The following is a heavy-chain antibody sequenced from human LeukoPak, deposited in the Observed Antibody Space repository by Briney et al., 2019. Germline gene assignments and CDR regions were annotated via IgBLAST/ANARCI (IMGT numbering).Heavy chain of an antibody. CDR1: GYTFTSYG. CDR2: ISAYNGNT. V-gene: IGHV1-18*01. J-gene: IGHJ4*02. Sequence: ASVKVSCKASGYTFTSYGISWVRQAPGQGLEWMGWISAYNGNTNYAQKLQGRVTMTTDTSTSTAYMELRSLRSDDTAVYYCAKVSGYSFLYYFDYWGQGTLVTVSS. CDR3: AKVSGYSFLYYFDY. D-gene: IGHD3-22*01.